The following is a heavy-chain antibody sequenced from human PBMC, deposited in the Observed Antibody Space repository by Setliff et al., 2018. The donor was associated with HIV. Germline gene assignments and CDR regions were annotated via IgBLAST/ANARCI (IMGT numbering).Heavy chain of an antibody. CDR3: ARDVLAYYYDSSGYSYFDY. J-gene: IGHJ4*02. CDR2: IKEDGSEK. CDR1: GFTFSNYW. V-gene: IGHV3-7*01. Sequence: GSLRLSCAGSGFTFSNYWMNWVRQAPGKGLEWVANIKEDGSEKYYVDSVKGRFTISRDNAKNSLYLQMNSLRAEDTAVYYCARDVLAYYYDSSGYSYFDYWGQGTLVTVPQ. D-gene: IGHD3-22*01.